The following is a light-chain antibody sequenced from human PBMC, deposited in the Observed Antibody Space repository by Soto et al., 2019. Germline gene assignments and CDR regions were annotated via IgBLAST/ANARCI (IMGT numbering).Light chain of an antibody. J-gene: IGKJ5*01. Sequence: DIVMTQSPATLSVSPGERATLSCRASQRVGSDLAWYQQNPGQAPRLLIYGASTRATGIPARFSGSGSGTEFTLTISSLQSEDSAVYYCQQYTKWPPITFGQGTRLEIK. CDR2: GAS. CDR3: QQYTKWPPIT. V-gene: IGKV3-15*01. CDR1: QRVGSD.